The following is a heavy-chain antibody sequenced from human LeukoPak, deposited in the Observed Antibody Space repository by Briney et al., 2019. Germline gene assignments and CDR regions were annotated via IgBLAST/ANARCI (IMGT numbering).Heavy chain of an antibody. CDR1: GGSISTISYY. Sequence: SETLSLTCTVSGGSISTISYYRGWIRQPPGKGLEWIGNIYYNGNTYYNPSLKSRVTISVDTSKNQFSLKLNSVTAADTAVYYCAKVSQLGYCSGGSCYLHFDSWGQGTLVTVSS. V-gene: IGHV4-39*01. D-gene: IGHD2-15*01. J-gene: IGHJ4*02. CDR3: AKVSQLGYCSGGSCYLHFDS. CDR2: IYYNGNT.